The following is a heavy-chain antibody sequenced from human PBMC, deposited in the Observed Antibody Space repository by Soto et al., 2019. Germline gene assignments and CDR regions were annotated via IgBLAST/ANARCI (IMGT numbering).Heavy chain of an antibody. CDR1: GYSFASYW. CDR3: PRTRSFTFGFYYDGMDV. Sequence: GESVKISCXGSGYSFASYWIGWVRQMPGKDLEWMGIIYPGDSDTRYSPSFQGQVTISADKSLRTAYLQWISLKSSDTALYYCPRTRSFTFGFYYDGMDVWGQGTTVTVSS. J-gene: IGHJ6*02. V-gene: IGHV5-51*01. D-gene: IGHD3-16*01. CDR2: IYPGDSDT.